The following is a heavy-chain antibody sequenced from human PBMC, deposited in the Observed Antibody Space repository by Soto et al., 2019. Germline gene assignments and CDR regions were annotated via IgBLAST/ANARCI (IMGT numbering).Heavy chain of an antibody. D-gene: IGHD2-8*01. V-gene: IGHV1-18*01. J-gene: IGHJ4*02. CDR1: GYTFTSYG. CDR2: ISAYNGNT. Sequence: ASVKVSCKASGYTFTSYGISWVRQAPGQGLEWMGWISAYNGNTNYAQKLQGRVTMTTDTSTSTAYMELRSLRSDDTDVFYCARDGCTNGVCYLGYWGQGTLVTVSS. CDR3: ARDGCTNGVCYLGY.